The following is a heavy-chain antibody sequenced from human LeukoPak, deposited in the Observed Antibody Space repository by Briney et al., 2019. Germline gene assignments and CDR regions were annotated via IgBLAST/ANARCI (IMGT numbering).Heavy chain of an antibody. J-gene: IGHJ4*02. Sequence: GGSLRLSCAASGFTFNSYAMYWVRQAPGKGLEWVSGIFGSGGSAHYADSVKGRFTISRDNPKNTVYLQMDSLRVEDTAVYYCGKTTTGYSSGRYPGWPVDYWGQGTLVTVSS. CDR2: IFGSGGSA. D-gene: IGHD6-19*01. CDR1: GFTFNSYA. V-gene: IGHV3-23*01. CDR3: GKTTTGYSSGRYPGWPVDY.